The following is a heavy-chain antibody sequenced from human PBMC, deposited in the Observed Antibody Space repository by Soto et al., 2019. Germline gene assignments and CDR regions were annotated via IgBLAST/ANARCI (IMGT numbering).Heavy chain of an antibody. Sequence: EVQLVESGGGLVKPGGSLRLSCAASGFTFSSYSMNWVRQAPGNVLDWVSSISSSSSYVYYADSVKGLFTISRATSQNSRYLQRTSLRAEDQAVYYCASSRQREPRRYCYYGMDVCGQGTTVTVSS. D-gene: IGHD6-25*01. J-gene: IGHJ6*02. CDR1: GFTFSSYS. CDR2: ISSSSSYV. V-gene: IGHV3-21*01. CDR3: ASSRQREPRRYCYYGMDV.